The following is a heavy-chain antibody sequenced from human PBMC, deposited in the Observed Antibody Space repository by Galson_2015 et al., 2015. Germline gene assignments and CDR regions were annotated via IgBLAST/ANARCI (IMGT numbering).Heavy chain of an antibody. CDR2: IYYSGST. D-gene: IGHD3-22*01. J-gene: IGHJ3*02. Sequence: ETLSLTCSVSSGSIRSYYWSWIRQPPGKGLEWIGYIYYSGSTNYNPSLQSRVTISVDTSKNQFSLKLSSVTAADTAVYYCARQSPEFLSSDIRGAFDIWGQGTMVTVSS. CDR3: ARQSPEFLSSDIRGAFDI. V-gene: IGHV4-59*08. CDR1: SGSIRSYY.